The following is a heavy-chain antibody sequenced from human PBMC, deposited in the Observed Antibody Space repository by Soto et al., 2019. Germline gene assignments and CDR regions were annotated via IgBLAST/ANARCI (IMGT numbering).Heavy chain of an antibody. CDR3: ARGGHVVVVTAALDY. CDR2: VNPSGGHT. J-gene: IGHJ4*02. D-gene: IGHD2-21*02. V-gene: IGHV1-46*01. Sequence: QVQLMQSGAEVKKPGASVKVSCKASGDTFTDYYIYWVRQAPGQGREWMGTVNPSGGHTTYAQHFLGRVTMTRDTSTSTLYMELTSLTSDDTAIYYCARGGHVVVVTAALDYWGQGTLVTVSS. CDR1: GDTFTDYY.